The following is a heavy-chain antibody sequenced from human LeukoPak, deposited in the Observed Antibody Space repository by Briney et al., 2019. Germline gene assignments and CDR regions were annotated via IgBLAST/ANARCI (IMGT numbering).Heavy chain of an antibody. CDR1: GYTFTSYW. CDR3: ARRRAVAGTYYFDL. CDR2: IYPGDSNS. V-gene: IGHV5-51*01. Sequence: GESLKISYKGSGYTFTSYWIGWVRQMPGKGLEWMGIIYPGDSNSRYSPSFQGQVTTLVDKSISTAYLQWSSLKASDTAMYYCARRRAVAGTYYFDLWGQGTLVTVSS. J-gene: IGHJ4*02. D-gene: IGHD6-19*01.